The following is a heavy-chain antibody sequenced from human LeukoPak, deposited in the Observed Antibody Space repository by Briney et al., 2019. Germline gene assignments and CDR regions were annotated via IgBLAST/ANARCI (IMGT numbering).Heavy chain of an antibody. Sequence: PGGSLRLSCAASGFPFSIYSMNWVRQAPGKGLEWLSSITSSSNYIYYADSVKGRFTISRDNVQNSLYLQMNSLRAEDTAMYYCARDRGYFDNWGQGTLVTVSS. CDR3: ARDRGYFDN. J-gene: IGHJ4*02. V-gene: IGHV3-21*01. CDR1: GFPFSIYS. CDR2: ITSSSNYI.